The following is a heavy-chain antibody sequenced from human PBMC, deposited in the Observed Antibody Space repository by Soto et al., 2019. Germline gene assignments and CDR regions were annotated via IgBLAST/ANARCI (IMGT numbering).Heavy chain of an antibody. V-gene: IGHV4-30-4*01. D-gene: IGHD2-15*01. CDR3: ARVVVAANNWFGP. Sequence: SETLSLTCTVSGGSISSGDYYWSWIRQPPGEGLEWIGYIYYTGRTYYNPSLQSRVTISIDTSENLFSLELSSVTAADTAVYYCARVVVAANNWFGPWGQGTLVTVSS. CDR2: IYYTGRT. CDR1: GGSISSGDYY. J-gene: IGHJ5*02.